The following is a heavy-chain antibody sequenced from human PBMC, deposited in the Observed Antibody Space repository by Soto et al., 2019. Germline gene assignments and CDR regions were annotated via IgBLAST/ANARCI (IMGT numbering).Heavy chain of an antibody. J-gene: IGHJ6*03. CDR2: INAGNGNT. V-gene: IGHV1-3*01. D-gene: IGHD3-3*01. Sequence: ASVKVSCKASGYTFTSYAMHWVRQAPGQRLEWMGWINAGNGNTKYSQKFQGRVTITRDTSASTAYMELSSLRSEDTAVYYCARGSRYDFWSGYNYYYYYMDVWGKGTTVTVSS. CDR3: ARGSRYDFWSGYNYYYYYMDV. CDR1: GYTFTSYA.